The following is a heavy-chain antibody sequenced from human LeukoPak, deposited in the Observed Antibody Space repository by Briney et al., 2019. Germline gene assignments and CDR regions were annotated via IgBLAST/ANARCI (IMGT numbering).Heavy chain of an antibody. CDR3: ARVLHHYYFDY. CDR1: GGPFSGYY. Sequence: PSETLSLTCAVYGGPFSGYYWSWIRQPPGKGLEWIGEINHSGSTNYNPSLKSRVTISVDTSKNQFSLKLSSVTAADTAVYYCARVLHHYYFDYWGQGTLVTVSS. D-gene: IGHD2/OR15-2a*01. V-gene: IGHV4-34*01. J-gene: IGHJ4*02. CDR2: INHSGST.